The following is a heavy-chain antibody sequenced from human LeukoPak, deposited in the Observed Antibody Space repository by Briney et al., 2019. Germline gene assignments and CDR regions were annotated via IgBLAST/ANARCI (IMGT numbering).Heavy chain of an antibody. CDR2: ISGSGDYT. CDR3: ARDSVLLWFGDLPYYFDI. Sequence: LAGGSLRLSCAASGFTFNSYAMSWVRQAPGKGLEWVSAISGSGDYTYYADSVKGRVTISRDNSKNTLYLQMSSLRAEDTAVYYCARDSVLLWFGDLPYYFDIWGQGTLVTVSS. CDR1: GFTFNSYA. V-gene: IGHV3-23*01. J-gene: IGHJ4*02. D-gene: IGHD3-10*01.